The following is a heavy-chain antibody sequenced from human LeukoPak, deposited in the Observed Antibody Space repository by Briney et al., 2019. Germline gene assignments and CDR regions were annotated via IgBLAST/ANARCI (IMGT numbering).Heavy chain of an antibody. CDR2: ISHDGSNGSKR. CDR1: GYTFSSYA. D-gene: IGHD3-9*01. J-gene: IGHJ6*03. V-gene: IGHV3-30*04. CDR3: ARDGNSAGYDPLTGDSIPTHYSYYYMDV. Sequence: PGGSLRLSCVASGYTFSSYAIHWVRQAPGKGLEWVAVISHDGSNGSKRYYADSVKGRFTISRDNSKNTLYLQMNSLRPEDTAVYYCARDGNSAGYDPLTGDSIPTHYSYYYMDVWGKGTTVTVSS.